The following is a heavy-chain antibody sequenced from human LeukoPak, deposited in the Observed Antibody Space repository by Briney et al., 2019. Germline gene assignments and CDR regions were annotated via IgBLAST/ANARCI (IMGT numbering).Heavy chain of an antibody. D-gene: IGHD6-13*01. J-gene: IGHJ4*02. Sequence: GGSLRLSCAASGFTFSSYGMHWVRQAPGKGLEWVAVIWYDGSNKYYADSVKGRFTISRDNSKNTLYLQMNSLRAEDTAVYYCNGGAAAAADYWGQGTLVTVSS. V-gene: IGHV3-33*01. CDR1: GFTFSSYG. CDR2: IWYDGSNK. CDR3: NGGAAAAADY.